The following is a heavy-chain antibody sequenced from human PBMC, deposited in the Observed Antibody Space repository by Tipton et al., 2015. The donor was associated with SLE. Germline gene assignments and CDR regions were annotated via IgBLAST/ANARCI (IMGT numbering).Heavy chain of an antibody. CDR1: GGSFSGYY. D-gene: IGHD7-27*01. CDR3: ARGWGDNWFDP. Sequence: TLSLTCGVYGGSFSGYYWSWIRQPPGKGPEWIGEINYSGSTNYNPSLKSRVTISVDTSKNQFSLKLSSVTAADTAMYYCARGWGDNWFDPWGQGTLVTVSS. V-gene: IGHV4-34*01. J-gene: IGHJ5*02. CDR2: INYSGST.